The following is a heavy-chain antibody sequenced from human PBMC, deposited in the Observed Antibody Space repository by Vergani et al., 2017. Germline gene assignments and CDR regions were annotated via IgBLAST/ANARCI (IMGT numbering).Heavy chain of an antibody. J-gene: IGHJ4*02. Sequence: QVQLQQWGAGLFKPSETLSLTCAVYGGSFSGYYWSWIRQPPGKGLEWVGEIYDSGSTNYNPSLKSRFTISVNTSKNQFSLKMSSVTAADTAGYYCAGRGGYSYGSYYFDYWGQGTLVTVSS. D-gene: IGHD5-18*01. CDR1: GGSFSGYY. V-gene: IGHV4-34*01. CDR2: IYDSGST. CDR3: AGRGGYSYGSYYFDY.